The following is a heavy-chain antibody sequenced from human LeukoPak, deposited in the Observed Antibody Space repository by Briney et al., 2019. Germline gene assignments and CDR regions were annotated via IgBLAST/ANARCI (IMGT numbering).Heavy chain of an antibody. CDR2: IYSGGST. V-gene: IGHV3-53*01. J-gene: IGHJ4*02. Sequence: PGGSLRLSCAASGFTVSSNYMSWVHQAPGKGLEWVSVIYSGGSTYYADSVKGRFTISRDNSKNTLYLQMNSLRAEDTAVYYCAREVLGILDYWGQGTLVTVSS. CDR3: AREVLGILDY. D-gene: IGHD2-21*01. CDR1: GFTVSSNY.